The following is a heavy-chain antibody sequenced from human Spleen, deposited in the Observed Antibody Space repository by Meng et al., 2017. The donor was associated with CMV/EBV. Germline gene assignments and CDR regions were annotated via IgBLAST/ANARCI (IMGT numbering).Heavy chain of an antibody. CDR2: INWNGGST. CDR3: TRDDKDYAMDV. V-gene: IGHV3-20*04. Sequence: GESLKISCAASGFTFSAYVMSWVRQTPVKGLEWVSRINWNGGSTSYGDSVKGRFTISRDNAKNSLYLQMNSLRAEDTALYYCTRDDKDYAMDVWGQGTTVTVSS. J-gene: IGHJ6*02. CDR1: GFTFSAYV.